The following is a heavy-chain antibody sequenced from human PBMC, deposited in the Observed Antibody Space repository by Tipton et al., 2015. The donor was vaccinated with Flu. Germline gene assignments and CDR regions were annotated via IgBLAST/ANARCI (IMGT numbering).Heavy chain of an antibody. D-gene: IGHD1-26*01. CDR3: VRDGPPYSPTSGWFDP. Sequence: SLRLSCAASGFVFSNYAMFWVRQAPGKAPEWVANIKQDGSETHYADSVKGRFTISRDNVLNSLYLQMHSLRVGDSATYFCVRDGPPYSPTSGWFDPWGQGAQVSISS. CDR1: GFVFSNYA. J-gene: IGHJ5*02. CDR2: IKQDGSET. V-gene: IGHV3-7*01.